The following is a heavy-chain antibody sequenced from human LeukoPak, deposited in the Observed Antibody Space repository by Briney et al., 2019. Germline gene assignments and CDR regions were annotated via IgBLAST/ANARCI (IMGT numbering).Heavy chain of an antibody. D-gene: IGHD3-22*01. CDR3: ARDTYYDRNAFDI. Sequence: SETLSLTCAVSGYSISSGYYWGWIRQPPGKGLAWIGSIYHSGSTYYNPSLKSRVTISVDTSKNQFSLKLSSVTAADTAVYYCARDTYYDRNAFDIWGQGTMVTVSS. V-gene: IGHV4-38-2*02. CDR1: GYSISSGYY. CDR2: IYHSGST. J-gene: IGHJ3*02.